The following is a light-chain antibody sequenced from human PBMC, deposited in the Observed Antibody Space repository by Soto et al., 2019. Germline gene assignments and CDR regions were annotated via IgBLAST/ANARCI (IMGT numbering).Light chain of an antibody. CDR2: DAS. Sequence: EIVLTQSPDTLSLSPGERATLSCRDSQSVDSNYLAWYKQKPGQAPRVLIYDASIRATGIPDRFSGSGSGTDFTLTISRLEPEDSAVYYCQQYDSSPLTFGGGPKVDIK. V-gene: IGKV3-20*01. J-gene: IGKJ4*01. CDR3: QQYDSSPLT. CDR1: QSVDSNY.